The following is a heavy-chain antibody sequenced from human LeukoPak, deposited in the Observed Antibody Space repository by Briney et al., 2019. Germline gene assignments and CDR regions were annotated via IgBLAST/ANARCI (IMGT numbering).Heavy chain of an antibody. Sequence: SETLSLTCTVSGGSISSYYWSWIRQPPGKGLEWIGYIYYSGSTNYNPSLKSRVTISVDTSKNQFSLKLSSVTAADTAVYYCARAVTTAYYYYCMDVWGKGTTVTVSS. D-gene: IGHD4-17*01. V-gene: IGHV4-59*01. CDR3: ARAVTTAYYYYCMDV. CDR2: IYYSGST. J-gene: IGHJ6*03. CDR1: GGSISSYY.